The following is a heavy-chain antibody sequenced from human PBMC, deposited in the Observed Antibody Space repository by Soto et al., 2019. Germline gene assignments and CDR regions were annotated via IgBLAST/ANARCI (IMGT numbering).Heavy chain of an antibody. CDR2: IYYSGST. CDR3: ATNAYCTNGVCP. J-gene: IGHJ5*02. V-gene: IGHV4-39*07. D-gene: IGHD2-8*01. CDR1: GGSISSSSYY. Sequence: SETLSLTCTVSGGSISSSSYYWGWIRQPPGKGLEWIGSIYYSGSTYYNPSLKSRVTISVDTSKNQFSLKLSSVTAADTAVYYCATNAYCTNGVCPWGQGTLVTVSS.